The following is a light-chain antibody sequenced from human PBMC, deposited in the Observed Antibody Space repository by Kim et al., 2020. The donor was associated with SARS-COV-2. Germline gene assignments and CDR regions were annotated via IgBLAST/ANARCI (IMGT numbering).Light chain of an antibody. CDR2: QDS. V-gene: IGLV3-1*01. CDR1: KLVDKY. J-gene: IGLJ3*02. Sequence: VSPEQTASITCSGDKLVDKYACWYQQKPGQSPVLVIYQDSKRPSGIPERFAGSNSGNTATLTIGGTQAMDEADYYCQAWDSSTGVFGGGTKLTVL. CDR3: QAWDSSTGV.